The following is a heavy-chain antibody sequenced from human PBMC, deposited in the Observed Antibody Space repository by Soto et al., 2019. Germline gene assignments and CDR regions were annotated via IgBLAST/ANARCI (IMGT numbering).Heavy chain of an antibody. J-gene: IGHJ3*02. CDR3: SRASVGGGDAFDI. CDR2: ISYDGSNK. CDR1: GFTFSSYA. Sequence: QVQLVESGGGVVQPGRSLRLSCAASGFTFSSYAMHWVRQAPGKGLEWVAVISYDGSNKYYADSVKGRFTISRDNSKNTVYLQMNRLGAEATAGYDCSRASVGGGDAFDIWGQGTMVTVSS. V-gene: IGHV3-30-3*01. D-gene: IGHD3-16*01.